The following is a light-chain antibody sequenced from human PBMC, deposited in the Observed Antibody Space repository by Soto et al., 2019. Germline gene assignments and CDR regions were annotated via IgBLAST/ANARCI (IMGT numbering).Light chain of an antibody. J-gene: IGKJ1*01. Sequence: EIVLTQSPGTLSLSPGEGATLSCRASQSVTSSDLAWYQQKPGQGPRLLIYGASSRATGIPDRFSGSGSGTDFTLSISRLEPEDFVVYYCQQYGSSPRTFGQGTKVDIK. V-gene: IGKV3-20*01. CDR1: QSVTSSD. CDR3: QQYGSSPRT. CDR2: GAS.